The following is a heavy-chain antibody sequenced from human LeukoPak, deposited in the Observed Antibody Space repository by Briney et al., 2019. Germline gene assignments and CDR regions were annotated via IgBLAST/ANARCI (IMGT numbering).Heavy chain of an antibody. J-gene: IGHJ4*02. CDR3: ARGLIWFGELSFVY. V-gene: IGHV1-2*02. Sequence: ASVEVSCKASGYTFTGYYMHWVRQAPGQGLEWMGWINPNSGGTNFAQKFQGRVTMTRDTSISTAYMELSRLRSDDTAVYYCARGLIWFGELSFVYWGQGTLVTVSS. CDR1: GYTFTGYY. CDR2: INPNSGGT. D-gene: IGHD3-10*01.